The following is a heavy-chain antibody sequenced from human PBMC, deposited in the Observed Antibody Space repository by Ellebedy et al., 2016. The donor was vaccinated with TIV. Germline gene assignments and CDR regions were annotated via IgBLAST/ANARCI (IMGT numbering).Heavy chain of an antibody. D-gene: IGHD4-11*01. Sequence: MPSETLSLTCTVSGGSISNYYWSWLRQPPGMGLERIGYIYSSGSTNYNPSLKNRLTMSVDTSKNQFSLKLSSVTAADTAVYYCAIRYSNYLNYYFNVWGQGTLVTVSS. CDR3: AIRYSNYLNYYFNV. V-gene: IGHV4-4*09. CDR1: GGSISNYY. CDR2: IYSSGST. J-gene: IGHJ4*02.